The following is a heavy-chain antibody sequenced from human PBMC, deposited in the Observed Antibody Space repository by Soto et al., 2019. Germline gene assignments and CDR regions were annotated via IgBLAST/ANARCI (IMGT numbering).Heavy chain of an antibody. CDR3: ARMTTVIDAFDI. D-gene: IGHD4-17*01. V-gene: IGHV4-39*01. Sequence: QLQLQESGPGLVKPSETLSLTCTVSGGSISSSSYYWGWIRQPPGKGLEWIGSIYYSGSTYYNPSLKSRVTISVDTSKNQFSLKLSSVTAADTAVYYCARMTTVIDAFDIWGQGTMVTVSS. CDR2: IYYSGST. J-gene: IGHJ3*02. CDR1: GGSISSSSYY.